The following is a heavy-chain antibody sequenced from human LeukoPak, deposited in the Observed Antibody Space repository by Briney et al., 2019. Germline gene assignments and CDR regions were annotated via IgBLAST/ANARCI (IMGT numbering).Heavy chain of an antibody. V-gene: IGHV3-23*01. CDR1: GFTFSSYA. J-gene: IGHJ6*02. Sequence: SGGSLRLSCAASGFTFSSYAMSWVRQAPGKGLEWVSAISGSGGSTYYADSVKGRFTISRDNSKNTLYLQMNSLRAEDTAVYYCAKSEDYGDYVYYYYGMDVWGQGTTVTVSS. D-gene: IGHD4-17*01. CDR2: ISGSGGST. CDR3: AKSEDYGDYVYYYYGMDV.